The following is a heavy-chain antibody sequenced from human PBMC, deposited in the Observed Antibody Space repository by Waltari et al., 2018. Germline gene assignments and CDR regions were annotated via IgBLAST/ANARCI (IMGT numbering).Heavy chain of an antibody. V-gene: IGHV4-34*01. D-gene: IGHD1-26*01. CDR1: GGSFSGYY. Sequence: QVQLQQWGAGLLKPSETLSLTCAVYGGSFSGYYWSWIRQPPGKGLEWIGEINQSGSTNYNPSLKSRVTISVDTSKNQFSLKLSSVTAADTAVYYCARGRRPLVSGLYYYGMDVWGQGTTVTVSS. CDR2: INQSGST. J-gene: IGHJ6*02. CDR3: ARGRRPLVSGLYYYGMDV.